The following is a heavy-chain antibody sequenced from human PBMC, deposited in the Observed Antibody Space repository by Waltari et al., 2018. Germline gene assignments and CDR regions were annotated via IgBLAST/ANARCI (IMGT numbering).Heavy chain of an antibody. J-gene: IGHJ4*02. V-gene: IGHV3-48*03. D-gene: IGHD4-17*01. Sequence: EVQLVESGGGLVQPGGSLRLSCAASGFTFSAYEMNWVRQAPGKGLEWVSYISSRGDTTYYADSVKGRFTISRDNANNSLFLQMNSLRAEETAVYYCAKGPLRWVFNSWGQGTLVIVSS. CDR3: AKGPLRWVFNS. CDR2: ISSRGDTT. CDR1: GFTFSAYE.